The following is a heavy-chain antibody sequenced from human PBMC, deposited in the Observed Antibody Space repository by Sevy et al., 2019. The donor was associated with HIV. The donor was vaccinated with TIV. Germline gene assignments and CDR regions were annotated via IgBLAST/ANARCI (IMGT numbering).Heavy chain of an antibody. CDR1: GFTFSSYA. J-gene: IGHJ4*02. CDR2: ISGSGGST. D-gene: IGHD3-22*01. Sequence: GGSLRLSCAASGFTFSSYAMSWVRQAPGKGLEWVSAISGSGGSTYYADSVKGRFTISRDNSKNTQYLQMNSLRAEDTAVYYCAKADSRYYYDSSGYYSSWGQGTLVTVSS. CDR3: AKADSRYYYDSSGYYSS. V-gene: IGHV3-23*01.